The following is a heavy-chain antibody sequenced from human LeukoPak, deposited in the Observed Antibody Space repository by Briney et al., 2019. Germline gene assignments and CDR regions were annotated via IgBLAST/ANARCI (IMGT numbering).Heavy chain of an antibody. D-gene: IGHD2-2*01. CDR2: IIPIFGTA. J-gene: IGHJ4*02. Sequence: ASVKVSCKASGGTFSSYAISWVRQAPGQGLEWMGGIIPIFGTANYAQKFQGRVTITADESTSTAYMELSSLRSEDTVVYYCHIVVVPAAAGGPDYWGQGTLVTVSS. CDR1: GGTFSSYA. V-gene: IGHV1-69*13. CDR3: HIVVVPAAAGGPDY.